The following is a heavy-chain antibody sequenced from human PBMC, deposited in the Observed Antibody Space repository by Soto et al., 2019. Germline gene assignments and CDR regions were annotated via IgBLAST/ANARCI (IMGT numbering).Heavy chain of an antibody. Sequence: ASVKVSCKASGYTFTSYYMHWVRQAPGQGLEWMGIINPSGGSTSYAQKFQGRVTMTRDTSTSTVYMELSSLRSEDTAVYYCARGRAGYYDILTGYLPYNWFDPWGQGTLVTVSS. V-gene: IGHV1-46*01. CDR2: INPSGGST. J-gene: IGHJ5*02. D-gene: IGHD3-9*01. CDR1: GYTFTSYY. CDR3: ARGRAGYYDILTGYLPYNWFDP.